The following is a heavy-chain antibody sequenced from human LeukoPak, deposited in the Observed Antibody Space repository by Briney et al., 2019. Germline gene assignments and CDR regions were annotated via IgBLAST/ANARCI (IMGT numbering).Heavy chain of an antibody. CDR3: ARPPTYSLGGGWFDP. CDR1: GYTFTVFH. D-gene: IGHD2-15*01. J-gene: IGHJ5*02. V-gene: IGHV1-8*02. Sequence: ASVKVSCKASGYTFTVFHMHWVRQATGQGLEWMGWMNPNTGNTVYAQKFQGRVTMTRNTSISTAYMELSSLRFEDTAVYYCARPPTYSLGGGWFDPWGQGTLVTVSS. CDR2: MNPNTGNT.